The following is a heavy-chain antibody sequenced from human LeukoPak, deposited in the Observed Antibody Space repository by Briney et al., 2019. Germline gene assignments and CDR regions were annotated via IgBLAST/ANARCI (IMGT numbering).Heavy chain of an antibody. CDR3: AKAIQGRTWYYYYAMDV. Sequence: PGGSLRLSCAASGFTFDDYAMHWVRQAPGKGLEWVSGISWNSGTIGYADSVKGRFTISRDNAKNSLYLQMNGLRAEDTALYYCAKAIQGRTWYYYYAMDVWGQGTTVTVSS. V-gene: IGHV3-9*01. CDR2: ISWNSGTI. D-gene: IGHD3-10*01. CDR1: GFTFDDYA. J-gene: IGHJ6*02.